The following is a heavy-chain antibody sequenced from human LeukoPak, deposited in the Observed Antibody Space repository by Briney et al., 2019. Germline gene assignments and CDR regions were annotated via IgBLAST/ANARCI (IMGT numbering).Heavy chain of an antibody. J-gene: IGHJ4*02. CDR1: GYTFTGYY. Sequence: ASVKVSCKASGYTFTGYYMHWVRQAPGQGLEWMGWINPNSGGTNYAQKFQGRVTMTRDTSISTAYMELSRLRSDDTAVYYCARDTYCTNGVCYTRSFDYWGQGTLVTVSS. CDR3: ARDTYCTNGVCYTRSFDY. V-gene: IGHV1-2*02. D-gene: IGHD2-8*01. CDR2: INPNSGGT.